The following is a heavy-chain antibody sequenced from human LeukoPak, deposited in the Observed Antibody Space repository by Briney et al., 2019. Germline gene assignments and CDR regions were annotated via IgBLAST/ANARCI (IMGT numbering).Heavy chain of an antibody. Sequence: ASVRVSCKASGYTFTIYGISWVRQAPGQGGEWMGWISAYNGNTNYAQKLQGRVTITTDTSTSTAYMELRSLRSDDTAVYYCARAMVRGVTYYMDVWGKGTTVTVSS. CDR2: ISAYNGNT. CDR1: GYTFTIYG. V-gene: IGHV1-18*01. CDR3: ARAMVRGVTYYMDV. J-gene: IGHJ6*03. D-gene: IGHD3-10*01.